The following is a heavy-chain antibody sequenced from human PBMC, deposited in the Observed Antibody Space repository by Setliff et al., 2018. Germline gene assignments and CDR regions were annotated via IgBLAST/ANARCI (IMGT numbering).Heavy chain of an antibody. J-gene: IGHJ6*03. CDR2: IYTSWST. CDR1: DDSISSRHYY. V-gene: IGHV4-61*09. D-gene: IGHD2-8*01. Sequence: SETLSLTCTVSDDSISSRHYYWSWIRQPAGKGLEWLGQIYTSWSTNYNPSLKGRATLSIDASKRQFSLKLTSVTAADTAVFFCARSRGVCTNGVCYTSYFYMDVWGKGTTVTVSS. CDR3: ARSRGVCTNGVCYTSYFYMDV.